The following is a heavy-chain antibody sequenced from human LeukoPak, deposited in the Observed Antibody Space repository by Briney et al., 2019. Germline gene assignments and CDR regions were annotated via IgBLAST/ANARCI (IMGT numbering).Heavy chain of an antibody. CDR1: GGSISSSSYY. CDR2: IYYSGST. CDR3: ARKSGHGYNWGGYYFDY. J-gene: IGHJ4*02. Sequence: SETLSLTCTVSGGSISSSSYYWGWIRQPPGKGLEWIGSIYYSGSTYYNPSLKSRVTISVDTSKNQFSLKLSSVAAADTAVYYCARKSGHGYNWGGYYFDYWGQGTLVTVSS. V-gene: IGHV4-39*01. D-gene: IGHD5-24*01.